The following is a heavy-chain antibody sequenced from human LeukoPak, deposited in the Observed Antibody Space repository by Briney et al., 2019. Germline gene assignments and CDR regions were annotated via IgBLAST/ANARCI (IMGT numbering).Heavy chain of an antibody. J-gene: IGHJ5*02. V-gene: IGHV4-34*01. D-gene: IGHD6-13*01. CDR2: INHSGST. CDR1: GGSFSGYY. CDR3: ARDVDLIAAAGT. Sequence: PSETLSLTCAVYGGSFSGYYWSWIRQPPGKELEWIGEINHSGSTNYNPSLKSRVTISVDTSKNQFSLKLSSVTAADTAVYYCARDVDLIAAAGTWGQGTLVTVSS.